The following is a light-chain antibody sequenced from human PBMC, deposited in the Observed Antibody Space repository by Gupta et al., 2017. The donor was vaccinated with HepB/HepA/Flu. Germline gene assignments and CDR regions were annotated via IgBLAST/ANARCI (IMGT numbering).Light chain of an antibody. CDR3: QSWDSSTAHVV. J-gene: IGLJ2*01. Sequence: SYALTQPPSVSVSPGQTASITCSGDKLGDKYVCWYQQKPGQSPVLVIYQDNKRPSGIPERFSGSNSGNTATLTISGTQAMDEADYYCQSWDSSTAHVVFGGGTKLTVL. V-gene: IGLV3-1*01. CDR2: QDN. CDR1: KLGDKY.